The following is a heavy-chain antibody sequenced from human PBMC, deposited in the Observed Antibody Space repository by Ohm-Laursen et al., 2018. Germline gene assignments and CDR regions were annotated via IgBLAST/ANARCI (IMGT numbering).Heavy chain of an antibody. CDR1: AFTFSNYW. CDR3: TRNAAPRGGSSSAGTYYYGMDV. V-gene: IGHV3-74*01. Sequence: SLRLSCAASAFTFSNYWMHWVRQVPGKGLVWVSRINSDGSTTNYADSVKGRFTISRDNAKNTLYLQMSSLRVEDTAVYYCTRNAAPRGGSSSAGTYYYGMDVWGQGTTVTVS. J-gene: IGHJ6*02. D-gene: IGHD6-6*01. CDR2: INSDGSTT.